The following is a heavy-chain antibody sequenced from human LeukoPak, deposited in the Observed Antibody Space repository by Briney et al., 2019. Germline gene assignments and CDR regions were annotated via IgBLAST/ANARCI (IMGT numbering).Heavy chain of an antibody. J-gene: IGHJ4*02. CDR2: IRYDGNNK. V-gene: IGHV3-30*02. CDR1: GFTFSSYG. D-gene: IGHD3-22*01. CDR3: EKGTVCAYEIDY. Sequence: GGSLRLSCAASGFTFSSYGLHWVRQAPGRGLEWVAFIRYDGNNKYYADYVKGRFTISRDNSKNTLYLQMNSLRTEDTAVYFCEKGTVCAYEIDYWGQGTLVTVSS.